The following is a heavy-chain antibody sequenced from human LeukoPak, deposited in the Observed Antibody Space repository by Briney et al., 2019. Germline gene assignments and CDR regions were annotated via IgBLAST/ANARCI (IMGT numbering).Heavy chain of an antibody. V-gene: IGHV3-48*03. Sequence: GGSLGLSCAASGFTFSSYEMNWVRQAPGEGLEWVSYISSSGSTIYYADSVKGRFTISRDNAKNSLYLQMNSLRAEDTAVYYCARSGDDILTGYYFAEYFQHWGQGTLVTVSS. D-gene: IGHD3-9*01. J-gene: IGHJ1*01. CDR1: GFTFSSYE. CDR2: ISSSGSTI. CDR3: ARSGDDILTGYYFAEYFQH.